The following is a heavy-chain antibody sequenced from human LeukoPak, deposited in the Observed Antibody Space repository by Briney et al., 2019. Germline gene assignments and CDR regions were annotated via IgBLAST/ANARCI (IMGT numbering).Heavy chain of an antibody. D-gene: IGHD3-10*01. CDR2: IKQDGSEK. V-gene: IGHV3-7*01. J-gene: IGHJ4*02. Sequence: GGSLRLSCTATGFTFSNYWMTWVRQAPGKGLEWVASIKQDGSEKQYVGSVRGRFTISRDNAKNVLDLQMDSLTAEDTALYYCAKDLHYFQSDYWGQGTLVTVSS. CDR3: AKDLHYFQSDY. CDR1: GFTFSNYW.